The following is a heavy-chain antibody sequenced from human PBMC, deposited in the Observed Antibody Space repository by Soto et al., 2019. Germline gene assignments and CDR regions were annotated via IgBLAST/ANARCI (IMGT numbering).Heavy chain of an antibody. CDR2: INTGNGKT. CDR3: ASDSWGDF. Sequence: QVQLVQSGAEVKKPGASVKVSCKASGYTFSSYTMHWVRQAPGQRPEWMGWINTGNGKTKYLEEFQDRVTITRDTSESTAHMDLRSLRSEDTAVYYCASDSWGDFWGQGTLVTVSS. J-gene: IGHJ4*02. CDR1: GYTFSSYT. D-gene: IGHD3-22*01. V-gene: IGHV1-3*04.